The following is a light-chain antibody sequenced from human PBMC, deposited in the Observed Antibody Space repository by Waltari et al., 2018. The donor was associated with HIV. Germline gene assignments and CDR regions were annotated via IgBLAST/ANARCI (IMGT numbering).Light chain of an antibody. V-gene: IGLV2-11*01. J-gene: IGLJ1*01. CDR2: DVG. CDR1: SSDVGGYDF. CDR3: CSYAGNFFV. Sequence: QSALTQPRSVSGSPGQSVTISCIGTSSDVGGYDFVSWYQQHPGKAPKLMIYDVGKRPSGVPARFSGYKSGNTASLTISGLQAEDEADYFCCSYAGNFFVFGTGTQVSVL.